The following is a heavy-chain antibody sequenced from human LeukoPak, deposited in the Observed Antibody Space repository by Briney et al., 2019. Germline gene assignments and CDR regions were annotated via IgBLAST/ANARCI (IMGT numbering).Heavy chain of an antibody. V-gene: IGHV4-34*01. CDR1: GGSFSDYY. CDR3: ARGLGDFWSGDQL. CDR2: INHSGST. J-gene: IGHJ1*01. D-gene: IGHD3-3*01. Sequence: SETLSLTCAVYGGSFSDYYWSWIRQPPGKGLEWMGEINHSGSTNYNPSLKSRVTISVDASKNQFSLKLSSVTAADTAVYYCARGLGDFWSGDQLWGQGTLVTVSS.